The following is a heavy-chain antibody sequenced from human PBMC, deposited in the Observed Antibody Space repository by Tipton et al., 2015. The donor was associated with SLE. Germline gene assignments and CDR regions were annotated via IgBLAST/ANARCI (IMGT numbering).Heavy chain of an antibody. V-gene: IGHV3-48*01. J-gene: IGHJ6*03. CDR1: GFTFSSYS. D-gene: IGHD3-3*01. CDR2: ISSSSSTI. CDR3: ARAPRIRFFHMDV. Sequence: GSLRLSCAASGFTFSSYSMNWVRQAPGKGLEWVSYISSSSSTIYYADSVKGRFTISRDNAKNSLYLQMNSLRAEDTAVYYCARAPRIRFFHMDVWGKGTTVTVSS.